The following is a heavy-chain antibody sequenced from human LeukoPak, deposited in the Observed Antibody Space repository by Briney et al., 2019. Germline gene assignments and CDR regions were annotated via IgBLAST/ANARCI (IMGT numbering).Heavy chain of an antibody. V-gene: IGHV4-34*01. D-gene: IGHD6-13*01. CDR2: INHSGST. J-gene: IGHJ5*02. CDR1: GGSFSGYY. CDR3: ARHTWYSSSWYEYNWFDP. Sequence: SETLSLTCAVYGGSFSGYYWSWIRQPPGKGLEWIGEINHSGSTNYNPSLKSRVTISVDTSKNQFSLKLSSVTAADTAVYYCARHTWYSSSWYEYNWFDPWGQGTLVTVSS.